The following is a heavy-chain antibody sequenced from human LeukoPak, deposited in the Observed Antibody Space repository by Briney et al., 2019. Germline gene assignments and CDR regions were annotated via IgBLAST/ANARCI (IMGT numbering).Heavy chain of an antibody. CDR3: ARFPLNLIVGAPQKAFDI. D-gene: IGHD1-26*01. CDR2: NCSGSST. J-gene: IGHJ3*02. Sequence: PGGSLRLSCAGPGFPVRSNYMGWVRPAPGKGLGWVSVNCSGSSTYYVDTVKGRLTISRDNSKNSLYLQMNSLRAEDTGVYYCARFPLNLIVGAPQKAFDIWGQGTMVTVSS. CDR1: GFPVRSNY. V-gene: IGHV3-53*01.